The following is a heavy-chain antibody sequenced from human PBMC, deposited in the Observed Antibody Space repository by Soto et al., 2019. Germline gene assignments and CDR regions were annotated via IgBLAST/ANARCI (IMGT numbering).Heavy chain of an antibody. CDR3: AREGYYGSGDNNWFDS. CDR1: GGSISSGGYY. D-gene: IGHD3-10*01. CDR2: IYYSGST. Sequence: QVQLQESGPGLVKPSQTLSLTCIVSGGSISSGGYYWSWIRQHPGKGLEWIGYIYYSGSTHYNPSLKSRVNISIDTSKNQFSLKLSSVTAADTAVYYCAREGYYGSGDNNWFDSWGQGTLVTVSS. J-gene: IGHJ5*01. V-gene: IGHV4-31*03.